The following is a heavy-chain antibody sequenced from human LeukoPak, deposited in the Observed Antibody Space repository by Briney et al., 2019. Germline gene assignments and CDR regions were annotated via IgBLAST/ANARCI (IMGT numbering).Heavy chain of an antibody. CDR2: ISLILGIA. J-gene: IGHJ4*02. CDR3: ARDRGGYPY. D-gene: IGHD5-24*01. CDR1: GGTFSSYA. V-gene: IGHV1-69*04. Sequence: SSVKVSCKASGGTFSSYAISLVRQAPGQGLEWMGRISLILGIANYAQQFQGRVTITEDKCTGTAYMELSSLRSEDTAVYYCARDRGGYPYWGQGTLVTVSS.